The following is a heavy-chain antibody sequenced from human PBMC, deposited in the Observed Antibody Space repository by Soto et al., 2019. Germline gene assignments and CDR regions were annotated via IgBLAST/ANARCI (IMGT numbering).Heavy chain of an antibody. V-gene: IGHV4-30-4*01. CDR1: GASIRSTAYY. CDR2: VYYTGST. Sequence: SETLSLTCTVSGASIRSTAYYWWWIRRAPGKGLEWIGYVYYTGSTYYNPSLMRRLTISVDTSKNQFSLKLTSVTAAETAVYYCVRTARQGAVAPHWFDRWGQGTQVTVSS. D-gene: IGHD2-21*02. CDR3: VRTARQGAVAPHWFDR. J-gene: IGHJ5*02.